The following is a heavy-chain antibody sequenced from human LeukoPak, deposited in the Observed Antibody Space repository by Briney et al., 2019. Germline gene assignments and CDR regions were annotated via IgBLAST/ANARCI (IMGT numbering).Heavy chain of an antibody. Sequence: GGSLRLSCAASGFTFSRYWMSWVRQAPGKGLEWVANVNQYGSETYSLDSRKGRFTFSRDNAKNSLYLEMNSVRDEDTAVYYCARWTYSSPWYFDYWGQGTLVTVSS. CDR3: ARWTYSSPWYFDY. D-gene: IGHD2-21*01. J-gene: IGHJ4*02. CDR2: VNQYGSET. CDR1: GFTFSRYW. V-gene: IGHV3-7*01.